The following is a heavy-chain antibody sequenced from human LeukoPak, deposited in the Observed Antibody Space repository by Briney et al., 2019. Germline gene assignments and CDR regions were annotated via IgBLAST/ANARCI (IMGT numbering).Heavy chain of an antibody. Sequence: GGSLRLSCVASGLTVSSNYMSWVRQAPGKGLEWVSSISSSSSYIYSADSVKGRFTISRDNSKNTLYLQMNSLRAEDTAVYYCASGYSSSWYSHWGQGTLVTVSS. CDR1: GLTVSSNY. CDR3: ASGYSSSWYSH. CDR2: ISSSSSYI. D-gene: IGHD6-13*01. J-gene: IGHJ4*02. V-gene: IGHV3-21*04.